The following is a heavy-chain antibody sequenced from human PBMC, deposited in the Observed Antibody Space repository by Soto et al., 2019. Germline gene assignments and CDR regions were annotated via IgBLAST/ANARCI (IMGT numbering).Heavy chain of an antibody. V-gene: IGHV3-11*01. D-gene: IGHD3-3*01. CDR1: GFTFSDYY. CDR2: INTRGTTG. Sequence: GVSLRLSCAASGFTFSDYYMSWIRQAPGRRLEWISYINTRGTTGYYADSVKVRFTISRDNAQNSVYLQMNSLRAQDTAVHYLSWYYDFSSGDSNLPCRWY. J-gene: IGHJ2*01. CDR3: SWYYDFSSGDSNLPCRWY.